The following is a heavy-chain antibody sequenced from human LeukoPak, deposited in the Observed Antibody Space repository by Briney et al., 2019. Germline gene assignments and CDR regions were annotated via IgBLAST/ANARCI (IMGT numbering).Heavy chain of an antibody. CDR2: INQDGSQK. V-gene: IGHV3-7*01. Sequence: PGGSLRLSRAASGFTFSRYLMSWGRPAPGKGLGGGANINQDGSQKYYVDSVKGRFTISSDNAKNSLYLQMNSLRAEDTALYYCARASDSFSYWGQGPLVTVSS. CDR1: GFTFSRYL. CDR3: ARASDSFSY. J-gene: IGHJ4*02. D-gene: IGHD2/OR15-2a*01.